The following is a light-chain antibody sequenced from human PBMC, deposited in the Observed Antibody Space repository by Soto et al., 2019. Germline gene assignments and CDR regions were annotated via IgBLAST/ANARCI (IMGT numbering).Light chain of an antibody. CDR2: AAS. J-gene: IGKJ3*01. V-gene: IGKV1-8*01. Sequence: AIRMTQSPSSLSASTGNRVTITCRASQGISSYLAWYQQKPGKAPKLLIYAASTLQSGVPSRFSGSVSGSDFTLTISCLQSEDFATYYCQQYYSYPLFTFGPGTKVDIK. CDR1: QGISSY. CDR3: QQYYSYPLFT.